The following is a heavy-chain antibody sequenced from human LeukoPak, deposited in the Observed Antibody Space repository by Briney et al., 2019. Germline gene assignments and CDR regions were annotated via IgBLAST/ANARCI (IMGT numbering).Heavy chain of an antibody. V-gene: IGHV4-39*01. D-gene: IGHD1-1*01. CDR1: GGSISSSSHS. CDR2: IYYTGRT. CDR3: AQSLGSGNWIGNWFDP. J-gene: IGHJ5*02. Sequence: SETLSLTCTVSGGSISSSSHSWGWLRQPPGKGLEWTGPIYYTGRTYYNPSLESRLTISVDTSKNQFSLKLTSVTAADTAIYYCAQSLGSGNWIGNWFDPWGQGTLVTVSS.